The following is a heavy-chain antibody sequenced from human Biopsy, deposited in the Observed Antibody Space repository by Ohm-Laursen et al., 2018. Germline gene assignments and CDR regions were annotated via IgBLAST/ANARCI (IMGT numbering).Heavy chain of an antibody. J-gene: IGHJ3*01. V-gene: IGHV4-59*01. CDR3: ARGYAGLYEAFDF. Sequence: TLSLTCTVSGGSTSSYYWNWIRQPPGKGLEWIGFIYYTGTTNYNPSLKSRLTLSVDTSRNQFSLKLRSVTAADTAVYYCARGYAGLYEAFDFWGQGTVVTVAS. CDR2: IYYTGTT. D-gene: IGHD5-18*01. CDR1: GGSTSSYY.